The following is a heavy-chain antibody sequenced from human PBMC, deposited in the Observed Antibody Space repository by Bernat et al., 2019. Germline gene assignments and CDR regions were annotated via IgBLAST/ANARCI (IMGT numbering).Heavy chain of an antibody. D-gene: IGHD3-22*01. Sequence: QLQLQESGPGLVKPSETLSLTCTVSGGSISSSSYYWGWIRQPPGKGLEWIASIYFSGSTYYNPSLKSRVNLSMDTSKNQFSLRLSSVTATDTAVYYCARLYYDSSGYYWFDPWGQGTLVTVSS. CDR2: IYFSGST. V-gene: IGHV4-39*01. J-gene: IGHJ5*02. CDR1: GGSISSSSYY. CDR3: ARLYYDSSGYYWFDP.